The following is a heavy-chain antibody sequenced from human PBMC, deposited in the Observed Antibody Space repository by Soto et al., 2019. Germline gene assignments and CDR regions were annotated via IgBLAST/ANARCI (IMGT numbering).Heavy chain of an antibody. D-gene: IGHD6-6*01. CDR1: GFTFRSQW. Sequence: ELQLVESGGGLVQPGGSLRLSCAASGFTFRSQWMSWVRQAPGKGLEWVANIKQDGTEKNHEVSVKGRFPISRDYDMNSLYLQLNSLRAVDTAVYFCARDGTEGAYIGARPYYFDFWGQGALVTVSS. CDR3: ARDGTEGAYIGARPYYFDF. CDR2: IKQDGTEK. J-gene: IGHJ4*02. V-gene: IGHV3-7*05.